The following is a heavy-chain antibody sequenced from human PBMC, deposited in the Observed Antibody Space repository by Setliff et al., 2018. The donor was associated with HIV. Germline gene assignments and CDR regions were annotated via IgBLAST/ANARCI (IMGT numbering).Heavy chain of an antibody. CDR2: MNPYSGNT. V-gene: IGHV1-8*01. CDR1: GYTFTNYD. Sequence: SVKVSCKASGYTFTNYDINWVRQAPGRGLEWMGWMNPYSGNTGYAQKFQGRVTMTRDTSISTAYMELSSLRSDDTAVYYCARGAWYSSGWYSSRYMDVWGKGTTVTVSS. D-gene: IGHD6-19*01. CDR3: ARGAWYSSGWYSSRYMDV. J-gene: IGHJ6*03.